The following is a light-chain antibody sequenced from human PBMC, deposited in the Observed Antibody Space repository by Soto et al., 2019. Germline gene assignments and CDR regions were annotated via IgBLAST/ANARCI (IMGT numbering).Light chain of an antibody. CDR2: KAS. Sequence: DIQMTQTRSTLTASIGDRVTITCRASQTISDWLAWHQQKPGKAPKLLIYKASSLESGVPSRFSGSGSGTEFTLTTSXLHPDDFATYYCLHYETYWTFCQGTKVDNK. CDR3: LHYETYWT. J-gene: IGKJ1*01. CDR1: QTISDW. V-gene: IGKV1-5*03.